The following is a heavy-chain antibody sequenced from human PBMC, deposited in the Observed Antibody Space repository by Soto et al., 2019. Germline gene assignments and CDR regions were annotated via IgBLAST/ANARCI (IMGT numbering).Heavy chain of an antibody. V-gene: IGHV3-23*01. J-gene: IGHJ3*02. CDR3: AKLAIVVAGSGNAAFDI. CDR1: AFTFSSYA. CDR2: ISGSGGST. Sequence: HPGGSLRLSCSASAFTFSSYAMSWVRQAPGKGLEWVSAISGSGGSTYYADSVKGRFTISRDNSENTLYLQMNSLRAEDTAVYYCAKLAIVVAGSGNAAFDIWGQGTMVTVSS. D-gene: IGHD2-15*01.